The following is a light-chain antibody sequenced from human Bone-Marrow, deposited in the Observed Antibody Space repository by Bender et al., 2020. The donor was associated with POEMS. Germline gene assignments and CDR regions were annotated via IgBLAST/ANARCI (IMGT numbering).Light chain of an antibody. CDR2: AVS. J-gene: IGLJ3*02. CDR1: SSDVGDYNY. V-gene: IGLV2-8*01. CDR3: CSYAGSPWV. Sequence: QSALTQPPSASGSPGQSVTISCTGTSSDVGDYNYVSWYQQHPGKAPKLMIYAVSKRPSGVPDRFSGSKSGNTASLTVSGLQADDEANYYCCSYAGSPWVFGGGTKLTVL.